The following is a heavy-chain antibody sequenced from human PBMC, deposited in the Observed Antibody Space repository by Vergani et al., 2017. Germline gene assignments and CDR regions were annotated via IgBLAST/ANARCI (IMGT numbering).Heavy chain of an antibody. CDR2: ISSSSSYI. Sequence: EVQLVESGGGLVKPGGSLRLSCAASGFTFSSYSMNWVRQAPGKGLEWVSSISSSSSYIYYADSVKGRFTISRDNAKNSLYLQMNSLRAEDTAVYYCARAGYCSGGSSYSRAPSFDYWGQGTLVTVSS. V-gene: IGHV3-21*01. CDR3: ARAGYCSGGSSYSRAPSFDY. J-gene: IGHJ4*02. D-gene: IGHD2-15*01. CDR1: GFTFSSYS.